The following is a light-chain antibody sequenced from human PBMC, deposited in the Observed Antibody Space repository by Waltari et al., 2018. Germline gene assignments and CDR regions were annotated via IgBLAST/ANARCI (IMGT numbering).Light chain of an antibody. Sequence: VLTQSPGTLSLSPGERATLSCRASQRVANSYLAWYQQRPDQAPRLLIYAASSRATGIPDRFSGSVSGTDFTLTISRLEPEDSAVYYCHQYGNSARTFGQGTKVEIK. V-gene: IGKV3-20*01. CDR2: AAS. J-gene: IGKJ1*01. CDR3: HQYGNSART. CDR1: QRVANSY.